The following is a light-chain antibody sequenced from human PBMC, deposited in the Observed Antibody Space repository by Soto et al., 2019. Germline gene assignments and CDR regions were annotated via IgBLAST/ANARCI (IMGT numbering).Light chain of an antibody. J-gene: IGKJ1*01. CDR1: QSVGSN. CDR2: GAS. CDR3: QHYNNWPPTWT. Sequence: EIVLTQSPATLSVSPGERATLSCRASQSVGSNLAWYQQNPGQPPRVLIYGASTRATGIPARFSGSGSGTEFTLTISSLQSEDFAVYHCQHYNNWPPTWTFGQGTKVEVK. V-gene: IGKV3-15*01.